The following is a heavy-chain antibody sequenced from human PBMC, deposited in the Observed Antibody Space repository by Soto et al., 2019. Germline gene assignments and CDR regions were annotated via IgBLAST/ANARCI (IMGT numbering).Heavy chain of an antibody. CDR3: ARFSAGDSGKGNYYDSSGFFDY. Sequence: GESLKISCKGSGYSFTSYWIGWVRQMPGKGLEWMGIIYPGDSDTRYSPSFQGQVTISADKSISTAYLQWSSLKASDTAMYYCARFSAGDSGKGNYYDSSGFFDYWGQGTLVTVSS. D-gene: IGHD3-22*01. V-gene: IGHV5-51*01. CDR2: IYPGDSDT. CDR1: GYSFTSYW. J-gene: IGHJ4*02.